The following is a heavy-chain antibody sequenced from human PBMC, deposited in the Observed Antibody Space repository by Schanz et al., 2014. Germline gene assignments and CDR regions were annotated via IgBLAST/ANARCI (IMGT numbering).Heavy chain of an antibody. CDR1: GFTFNSYA. CDR2: ISHSGGSK. Sequence: DVQLLESGGGLVQPGGSLRLSCAASGFTFNSYAMTWVRQAPGKGLEWVSSISHSGGSKYYADSVKGRFTISRDNSENTLYLQMNSLSADDTAVFYCAEGMGYCSGGACDDYYYYGLDVWGQGTTVTVSS. V-gene: IGHV3-23*01. D-gene: IGHD2-15*01. CDR3: AEGMGYCSGGACDDYYYYGLDV. J-gene: IGHJ6*02.